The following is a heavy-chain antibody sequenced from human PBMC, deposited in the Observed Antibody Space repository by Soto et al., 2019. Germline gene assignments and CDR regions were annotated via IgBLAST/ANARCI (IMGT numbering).Heavy chain of an antibody. V-gene: IGHV4-30-4*01. J-gene: IGHJ4*02. CDR3: ARDRGRGYSYGYFDY. Sequence: PSETLSLTCTVSGGSISSGYYYWSWIRQPPGKGLEWLGYIYYSGSSYYNPSLKSRITISVDTSKNQFSLNLSSVTAADTAVYYCARDRGRGYSYGYFDYWGQGTLVTVSS. D-gene: IGHD5-18*01. CDR1: GGSISSGYYY. CDR2: IYYSGSS.